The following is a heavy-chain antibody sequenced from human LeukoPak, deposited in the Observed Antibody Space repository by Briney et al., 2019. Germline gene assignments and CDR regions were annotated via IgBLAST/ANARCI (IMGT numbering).Heavy chain of an antibody. CDR2: IIPILGIA. Sequence: SVKVSCKASGGTLSSYAISWVRQAPGQGLEWMGRIIPILGIANYAQKFQGRVTITADKSTSTAYMELSSLRSEDTAVYYCARDSYYYDSSGYYRFDYWGQGTLVTVSS. CDR1: GGTLSSYA. CDR3: ARDSYYYDSSGYYRFDY. J-gene: IGHJ4*02. D-gene: IGHD3-22*01. V-gene: IGHV1-69*04.